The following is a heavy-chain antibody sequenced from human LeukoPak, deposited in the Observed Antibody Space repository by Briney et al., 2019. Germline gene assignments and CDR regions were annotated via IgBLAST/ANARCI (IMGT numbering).Heavy chain of an antibody. Sequence: PPQTLSLTCTVSGGSISSGSYYWSWIRQPAGKGLEWIGRIYTSGSTNYNPSLKSRVTISVDTSKNQFSLKLSSVTAADTAGYYCARDGYNYRRFDYWGQGTLVTVSS. V-gene: IGHV4-61*02. CDR3: ARDGYNYRRFDY. CDR2: IYTSGST. CDR1: GGSISSGSYY. J-gene: IGHJ4*02. D-gene: IGHD5-24*01.